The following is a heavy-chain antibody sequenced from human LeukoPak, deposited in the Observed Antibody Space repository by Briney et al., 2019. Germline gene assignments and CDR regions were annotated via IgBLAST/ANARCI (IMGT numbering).Heavy chain of an antibody. CDR2: FDPEDGET. CDR1: GYTLTELS. J-gene: IGHJ4*02. CDR3: ARVVSGADGIRH. Sequence: ASVKVSCKVSGYTLTELSMHWVRQAPGKGLEWMGGFDPEDGETIYAQKFQGRVTMTEDTSTDTAYMELSSLRSEDTAVYYCARVVSGADGIRHWGQGTLVTVSS. D-gene: IGHD2-21*01. V-gene: IGHV1-24*01.